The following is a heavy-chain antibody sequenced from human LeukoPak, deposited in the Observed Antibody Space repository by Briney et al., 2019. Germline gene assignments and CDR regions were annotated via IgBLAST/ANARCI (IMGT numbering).Heavy chain of an antibody. CDR3: ARDQSWNYAGAFDI. J-gene: IGHJ3*02. CDR2: ITSSSDI. V-gene: IGHV3-21*01. Sequence: GGSLRLSCAASRFTFSSYSMNWVRQAPGKGLEWVSFITSSSDIYYADSVKGRFTISRDNDKNSLYLQMNSLRAEDTAVYYCARDQSWNYAGAFDIWGQGTMVTVSS. D-gene: IGHD1-7*01. CDR1: RFTFSSYS.